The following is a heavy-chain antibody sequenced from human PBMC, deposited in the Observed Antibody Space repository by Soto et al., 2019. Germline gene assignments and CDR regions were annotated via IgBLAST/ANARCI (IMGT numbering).Heavy chain of an antibody. CDR2: IWYDGSNK. CDR1: GFTFSSYG. V-gene: IGHV3-33*01. CDR3: ARDKTRYYYGMDV. Sequence: QVQLVESGGGVVQPGRSLRLSCAASGFTFSSYGMHWVRQAPGKGLEWVAVIWYDGSNKYYADSVKGRFTISRDNSKNALYLQMNSLRGEDTAVYYCARDKTRYYYGMDVWGQGTTVTVSS. J-gene: IGHJ6*02.